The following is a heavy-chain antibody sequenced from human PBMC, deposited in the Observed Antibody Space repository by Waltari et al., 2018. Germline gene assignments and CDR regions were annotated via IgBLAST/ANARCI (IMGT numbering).Heavy chain of an antibody. Sequence: QVQLQESGPGLVKPSETLSLTCAVSGYSISSGYYWGWIRQPPGKGLEWIGSIYHSGSPYTNPSLKSRVTIAVDTSKNQFSLKLSSVTAADTAVYYCARTAKVGATGHWFDPWGQGTLVTVSS. CDR3: ARTAKVGATGHWFDP. CDR2: IYHSGSP. CDR1: GYSISSGYY. J-gene: IGHJ5*02. V-gene: IGHV4-38-2*01. D-gene: IGHD1-26*01.